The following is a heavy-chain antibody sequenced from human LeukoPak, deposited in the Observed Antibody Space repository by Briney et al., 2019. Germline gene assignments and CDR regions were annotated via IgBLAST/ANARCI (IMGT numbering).Heavy chain of an antibody. CDR2: IYYSGST. J-gene: IGHJ6*02. Sequence: SETLSLTCTVSGGAFTSSIYYWVWIRQPPGKGLEWIASIYYSGSTYYNPSLNSRVTILADTSKNQFSLKVSSVTAADTAVYYCARDLGGDYYYGMDVWGQGTTVTVSS. V-gene: IGHV4-39*07. CDR1: GGAFTSSIYY. CDR3: ARDLGGDYYYGMDV.